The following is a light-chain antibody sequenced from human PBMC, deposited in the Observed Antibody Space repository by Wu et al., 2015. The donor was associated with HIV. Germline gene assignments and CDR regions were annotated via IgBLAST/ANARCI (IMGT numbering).Light chain of an antibody. CDR1: QSISTN. CDR3: QQYGNWPLYS. J-gene: IGKJ2*03. Sequence: EIVMTQSPATLSVSPGDRVTLSCRASQSISTNLAWYQQKPGQAPRLVIYAVSTRATGVPDRFSGSGSGTEFTLTISSLHSEDCAVYYCQQYGNWPLYSFGQGTKVEIK. V-gene: IGKV3-15*01. CDR2: AVS.